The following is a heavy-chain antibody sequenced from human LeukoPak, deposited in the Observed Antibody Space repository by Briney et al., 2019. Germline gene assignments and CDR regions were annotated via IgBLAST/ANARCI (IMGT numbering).Heavy chain of an antibody. V-gene: IGHV4-34*01. D-gene: IGHD6-19*01. J-gene: IGHJ5*02. Sequence: SETLSLTCAVYGGSFSGYYWSWIRQPPGKGLEWIGEINHSGSTNYNPSLKSRVTISVDTSKNQFSLKLSSVTAADTAVYYCARAGSEYSSGWYARAHWFDPWGQGTLVTDPS. CDR3: ARAGSEYSSGWYARAHWFDP. CDR2: INHSGST. CDR1: GGSFSGYY.